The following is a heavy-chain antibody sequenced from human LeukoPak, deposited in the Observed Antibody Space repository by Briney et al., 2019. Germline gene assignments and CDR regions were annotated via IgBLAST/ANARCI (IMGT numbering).Heavy chain of an antibody. CDR3: ARGGGLVPGTWFDP. D-gene: IGHD6-19*01. Sequence: SVKVSCKASGGTFSSYAISWVRQAPGQGLEWMGRIIPILGIANYAQKFQGRVTITADKSTSTAYMELRSLRSDDTAVYYCARGGGLVPGTWFDPWGQGTLVTVSS. J-gene: IGHJ5*02. V-gene: IGHV1-69*04. CDR2: IIPILGIA. CDR1: GGTFSSYA.